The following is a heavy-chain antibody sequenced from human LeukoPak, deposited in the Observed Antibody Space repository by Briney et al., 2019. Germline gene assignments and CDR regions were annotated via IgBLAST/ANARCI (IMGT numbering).Heavy chain of an antibody. V-gene: IGHV3-30*04. CDR1: GVTFRSDA. D-gene: IGHD3-16*01. CDR3: ARPGGYAFDM. J-gene: IGHJ3*02. Sequence: PGGSLRLSCAASGVTFRSDAFHWVGEAPGKGAEWMAFITYDRPDTYYADSVKGRFTLSTDNSQTTLYLQMNSLRAADTAVYYCARPGGYAFDMWGQGTMVTVSS. CDR2: ITYDRPDT.